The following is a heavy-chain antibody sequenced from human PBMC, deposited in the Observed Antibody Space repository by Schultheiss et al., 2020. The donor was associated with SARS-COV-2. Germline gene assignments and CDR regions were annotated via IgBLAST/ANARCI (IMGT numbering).Heavy chain of an antibody. Sequence: GESLKISCAASGFTFSSYVMRWVRQAPGKGLERVSVVSGSGGGTFYADSVKCRFTISRDNSKNTLYLQMNSLRAEDTAVYYCATAPYTSGWFDYWGRGTLVTVSS. CDR2: VSGSGGGT. CDR3: ATAPYTSGWFDY. V-gene: IGHV3-23*01. J-gene: IGHJ4*02. D-gene: IGHD6-19*01. CDR1: GFTFSSYV.